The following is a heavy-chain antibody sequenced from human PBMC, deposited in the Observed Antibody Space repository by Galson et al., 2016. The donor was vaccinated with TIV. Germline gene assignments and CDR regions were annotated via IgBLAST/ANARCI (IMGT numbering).Heavy chain of an antibody. CDR2: VSVYNGKT. D-gene: IGHD2-21*02. CDR1: GYTFSDFN. CDR3: ARFAEFCGGDCFVHFEY. Sequence: SVKVSCKASGYTFSDFNIGWVRQAPGQGLEWLGWVSVYNGKTKFAQNFQDRVTLTTDTATDTAYLQLRSLRSDDTAVYFCARFAEFCGGDCFVHFEYWGQGTLVTVSS. J-gene: IGHJ4*02. V-gene: IGHV1-18*01.